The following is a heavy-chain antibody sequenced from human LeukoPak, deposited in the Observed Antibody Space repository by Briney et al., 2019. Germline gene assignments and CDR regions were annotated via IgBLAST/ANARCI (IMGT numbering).Heavy chain of an antibody. D-gene: IGHD6-19*01. CDR2: IKSKTDGGAT. CDR3: TTDYIAVAGTGY. Sequence: PGGSLRLSCAASGFTFSNAWMSWVRQAPGKGLEWVGRIKSKTDGGATDYAAPVKGRFTISRDDSKNTLYLQMNSLKTEDTAVYYCTTDYIAVAGTGYWGQGTLVTVSS. V-gene: IGHV3-15*01. CDR1: GFTFSNAW. J-gene: IGHJ4*02.